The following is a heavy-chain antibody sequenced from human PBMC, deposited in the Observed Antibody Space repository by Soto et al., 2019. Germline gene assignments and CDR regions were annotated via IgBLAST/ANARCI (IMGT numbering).Heavy chain of an antibody. CDR3: VKELHTSGSSWYYFDY. D-gene: IGHD6-13*01. Sequence: PGGSLRLSCSASGFTISSYAMHWVRQATGKELEYVSAISSKGGSTYYADSVKGRFTISRDNSKNTLYLQMSSLRAEDTVVYYCVKELHTSGSSWYYFDYWGQGTLVTVSS. CDR1: GFTISSYA. J-gene: IGHJ4*02. CDR2: ISSKGGST. V-gene: IGHV3-64D*08.